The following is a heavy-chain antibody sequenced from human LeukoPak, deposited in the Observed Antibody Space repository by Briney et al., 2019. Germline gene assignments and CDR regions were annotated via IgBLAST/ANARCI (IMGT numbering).Heavy chain of an antibody. J-gene: IGHJ6*03. V-gene: IGHV4-34*01. Sequence: PSETLSLTCAVYGGSFSGYYWSWIRQPPGKGLEWIGEINHSGSTNYNPSLKSRVTISVDTSKNQFSLKLSSVPAADTAVYYCARMSSGYDLVLGYYYYMDVWGKGTTVTISS. CDR1: GGSFSGYY. D-gene: IGHD5-12*01. CDR2: INHSGST. CDR3: ARMSSGYDLVLGYYYYMDV.